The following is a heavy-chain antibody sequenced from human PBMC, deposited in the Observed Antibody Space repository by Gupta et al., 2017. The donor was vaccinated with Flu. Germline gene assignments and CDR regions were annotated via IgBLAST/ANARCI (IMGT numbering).Heavy chain of an antibody. Sequence: EVQLVESGGGLVKPGGSLRLSCAASGFTFSSYSMNWVRQAPGKGLEWVSSISSSSSYIYYADSVKGRFTISRDNAKNSLYLQMNSLRAEDTAVYYCARVREALTGTTLFDYWGQGTLVTVSS. CDR1: GFTFSSYS. J-gene: IGHJ4*02. CDR3: ARVREALTGTTLFDY. V-gene: IGHV3-21*01. D-gene: IGHD1-7*01. CDR2: ISSSSSYI.